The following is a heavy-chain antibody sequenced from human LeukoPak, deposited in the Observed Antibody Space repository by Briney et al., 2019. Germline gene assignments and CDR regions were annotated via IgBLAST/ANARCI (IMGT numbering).Heavy chain of an antibody. V-gene: IGHV1-69*05. CDR3: ARRQALRGRHRAFDP. J-gene: IGHJ5*02. CDR2: IIPIFGTA. Sequence: GASVTVSCTASGGTFSNYAVAWVRQAPGQGLEWLGGIIPIFGTAKYAQKFQGRVTITTDESTTTAYMELISLRSEDTAVYYCARRQALRGRHRAFDPWGQGTLVTVSS. CDR1: GGTFSNYA. D-gene: IGHD6-25*01.